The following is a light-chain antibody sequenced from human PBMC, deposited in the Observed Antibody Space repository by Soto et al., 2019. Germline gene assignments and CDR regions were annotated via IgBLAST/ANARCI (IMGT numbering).Light chain of an antibody. J-gene: IGKJ5*01. CDR3: QQRSNWPIT. CDR2: DAS. CDR1: QSVSSS. V-gene: IGKV3-11*01. Sequence: EIVLTQSPATLSLSPGERATLSCRAIQSVSSSSAWYQQKPGHAPRLLIYDASNRATGIPARFSGSGSGTDFTLTISSLEPEDFAVYYCQQRSNWPITFGQGTRREIK.